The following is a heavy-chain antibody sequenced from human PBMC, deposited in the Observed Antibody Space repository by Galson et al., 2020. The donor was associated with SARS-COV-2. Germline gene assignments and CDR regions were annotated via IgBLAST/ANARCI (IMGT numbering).Heavy chain of an antibody. CDR2: IYYSGST. CDR3: ARVGYCSGGSCYPTNTIDY. V-gene: IGHV4-39*07. D-gene: IGHD2-15*01. J-gene: IGHJ4*02. CDR1: GGSISTRYY. Sequence: ASETLSLTCTVSGGSISTRYYWGWIRQPPGKGLEWIGSIYYSGSTYYNPSLKSRVTISVDTSKNQFSLKLSSVTAADTAVYYCARVGYCSGGSCYPTNTIDYWGQGTPVTVAS.